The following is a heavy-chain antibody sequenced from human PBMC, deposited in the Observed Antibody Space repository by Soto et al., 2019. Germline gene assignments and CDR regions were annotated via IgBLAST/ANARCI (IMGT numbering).Heavy chain of an antibody. V-gene: IGHV1-69*02. D-gene: IGHD6-19*01. CDR1: GATFSSYT. CDR3: AWDVAVVGDAFDV. CDR2: IIPILGIA. J-gene: IGHJ3*01. Sequence: LVKVSCKASGATFSSYTISWVRQAPGQGLEWMGRIIPILGIANYAQKFQGRVTITADKSTSTAYMGLSSLRSEDTAVYYGAWDVAVVGDAFDVWGQGTMVSVSS.